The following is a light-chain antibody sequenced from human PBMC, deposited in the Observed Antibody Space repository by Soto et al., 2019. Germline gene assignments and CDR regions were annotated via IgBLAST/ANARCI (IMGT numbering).Light chain of an antibody. V-gene: IGKV3-11*01. J-gene: IGKJ1*01. CDR2: NAS. CDR1: QSVSTY. CDR3: LQRGNWPWT. Sequence: EIVLTQSPVTLSLSPGERATLSCRASQSVSTYLAWYQQKPGQPPRLLIYNASNRVTGIPVRFRGSGSGTDFTLTISSLEPEDFAVYYCLQRGNWPWTFGQGTKVEIK.